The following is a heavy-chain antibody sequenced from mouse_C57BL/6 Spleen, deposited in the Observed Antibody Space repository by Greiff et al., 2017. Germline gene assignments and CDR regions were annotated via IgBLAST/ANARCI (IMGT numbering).Heavy chain of an antibody. Sequence: QVQLQQPGPELVKPGASVKISCKASGYAFSSSWMNWVKQRPGKGLEWIGRIYPGDGDTNYNGKFKGKATLTADKSSSTACMQLSSLTSEDSAVYFCASPGYFDCWGQGTTLTVSS. CDR2: IYPGDGDT. CDR1: GYAFSSSW. J-gene: IGHJ2*01. V-gene: IGHV1-82*01. CDR3: ASPGYFDC.